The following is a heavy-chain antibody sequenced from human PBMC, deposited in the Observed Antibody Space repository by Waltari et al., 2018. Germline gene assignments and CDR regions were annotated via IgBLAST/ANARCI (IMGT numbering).Heavy chain of an antibody. V-gene: IGHV4-59*01. D-gene: IGHD2-15*01. Sequence: QVQLQESGPGLVKPSETLSLTCTVSGGSISSYYWSWIRQPPGKGLEWIGYIYYSGSTNYNPSLKSRVTISVDTSKNQFSLKLSSVTAADTALYSCARETGYCSGGSCPPPDWFDPWGQGTLVTVSS. CDR1: GGSISSYY. CDR3: ARETGYCSGGSCPPPDWFDP. CDR2: IYYSGST. J-gene: IGHJ5*02.